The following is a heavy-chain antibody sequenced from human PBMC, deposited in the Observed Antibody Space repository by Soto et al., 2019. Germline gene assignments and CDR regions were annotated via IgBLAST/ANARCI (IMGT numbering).Heavy chain of an antibody. Sequence: PSETLSLTCTVSGGSTSSYYWSWIRQPPGKGLEWIGYIYYSGSTNYNPSLKSRVTISVDTSKNQFSLKLSSVTAADTAVYYCAIHGPRQTYYYDSSGYFGFDYCGKGTLV. CDR3: AIHGPRQTYYYDSSGYFGFDY. J-gene: IGHJ4*02. CDR1: GGSTSSYY. CDR2: IYYSGST. V-gene: IGHV4-59*08. D-gene: IGHD3-22*01.